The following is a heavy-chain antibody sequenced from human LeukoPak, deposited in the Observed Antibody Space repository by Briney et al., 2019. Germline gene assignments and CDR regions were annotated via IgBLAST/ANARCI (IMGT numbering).Heavy chain of an antibody. Sequence: ASVKVSCKASGYTFTSYGISWVRQAPGQGLEWMGWISAYNGNRKYAQKFQGRVVMTTDTSTSTAYMELSSLRSEDTAVYYCARGLRTIFGRYYYYMDVWGKGTTVTVSS. CDR2: ISAYNGNR. CDR1: GYTFTSYG. D-gene: IGHD3-3*01. J-gene: IGHJ6*03. CDR3: ARGLRTIFGRYYYYMDV. V-gene: IGHV1-18*01.